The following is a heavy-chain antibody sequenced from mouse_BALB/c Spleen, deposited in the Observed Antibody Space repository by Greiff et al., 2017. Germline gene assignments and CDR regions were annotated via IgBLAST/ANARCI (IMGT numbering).Heavy chain of an antibody. V-gene: IGHV5-6*01. CDR2: ISSGGSYT. Sequence: EVQRVESGGDLVKPGGSLKLSCAASGFTFSSYGMSWVRQTPDKRLEWVATISSGGSYTYYPDSVKGRFTISRDNAKNTLYLQMSSLKSEDTAMYYCARHRDYYYGSSSPYAMDYWGQGTSVTVSS. D-gene: IGHD1-1*01. J-gene: IGHJ4*01. CDR3: ARHRDYYYGSSSPYAMDY. CDR1: GFTFSSYG.